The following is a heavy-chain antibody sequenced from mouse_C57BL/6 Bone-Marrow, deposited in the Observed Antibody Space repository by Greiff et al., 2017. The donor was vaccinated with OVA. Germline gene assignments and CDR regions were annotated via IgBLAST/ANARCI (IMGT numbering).Heavy chain of an antibody. J-gene: IGHJ3*01. D-gene: IGHD1-1*01. CDR3: ARYCYGSSYPWFAY. V-gene: IGHV1-18*01. CDR2: INPNNGGT. Sequence: VQLQQSGPELVKPGASVKIPCKASGYTFTDYNMDWVKQSHGKSLEWIGDINPNNGGTIYNQKFKGKATLTVAKSSSTAYMELRSLTSEDTAVYYCARYCYGSSYPWFAYWGQGTLVTVSA. CDR1: GYTFTDYN.